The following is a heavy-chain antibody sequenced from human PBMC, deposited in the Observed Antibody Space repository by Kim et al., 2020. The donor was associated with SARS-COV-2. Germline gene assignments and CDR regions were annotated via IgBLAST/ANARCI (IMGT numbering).Heavy chain of an antibody. CDR1: GYTFTGYY. J-gene: IGHJ6*02. CDR2: INPNSGGT. Sequence: ASVKVSCKASGYTFTGYYMHWVRQAPGQGLEWMGWINPNSGGTNYAQKFQGRVTMTRDTSISTAYMELSRLRSDDTAVYYCARCLPPSIAARRPGDYYYYCGMDVWGQGTTVTVSS. V-gene: IGHV1-2*02. CDR3: ARCLPPSIAARRPGDYYYYCGMDV. D-gene: IGHD6-6*01.